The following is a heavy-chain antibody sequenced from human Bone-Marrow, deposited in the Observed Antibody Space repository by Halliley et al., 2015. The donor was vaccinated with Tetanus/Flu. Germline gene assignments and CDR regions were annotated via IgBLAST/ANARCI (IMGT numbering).Heavy chain of an antibody. CDR1: GGSISSYY. CDR3: ARHMIRGVINWHFDL. Sequence: TLSLTCTLSGGSISSYYWSWIRQPPRKSLEWIGYVYYTGHTNYSPSLKSRVTISVDTSENHFSLHLSSVTAADTAVYYCARHMIRGVINWHFDLWGPGALVTVS. V-gene: IGHV4-59*01. J-gene: IGHJ2*01. D-gene: IGHD3-10*01. CDR2: VYYTGHT.